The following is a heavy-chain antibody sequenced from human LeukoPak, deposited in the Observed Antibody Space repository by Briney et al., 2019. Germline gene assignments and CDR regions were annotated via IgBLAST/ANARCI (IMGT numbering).Heavy chain of an antibody. D-gene: IGHD5-18*01. CDR1: GFTFSSYG. CDR3: ARDGYSYAYFDY. Sequence: PGGSLRLSCAASGFTFSSYGMHWVRQAPGKGLEWVAVIWYDGSNKYYADSVKGRFTISRDNSKNTLYLQMNSLRAEDTAVYYSARDGYSYAYFDYWGQGTLVTVSS. J-gene: IGHJ4*02. V-gene: IGHV3-33*01. CDR2: IWYDGSNK.